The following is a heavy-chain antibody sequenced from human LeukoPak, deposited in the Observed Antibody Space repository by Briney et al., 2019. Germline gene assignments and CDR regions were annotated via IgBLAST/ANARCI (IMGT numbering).Heavy chain of an antibody. Sequence: GGPLRLSCAASGFTFSSYGMSWVRQAPGKGLEWVSGISGSGGSTYYADSVKGRFTISRDNSKNTLYLQMNSLRAEDTAAYYCAKAVSCSSTSCYRSYGMDVWGQGTTVTVSS. V-gene: IGHV3-23*01. D-gene: IGHD2-2*02. CDR3: AKAVSCSSTSCYRSYGMDV. CDR1: GFTFSSYG. J-gene: IGHJ6*02. CDR2: ISGSGGST.